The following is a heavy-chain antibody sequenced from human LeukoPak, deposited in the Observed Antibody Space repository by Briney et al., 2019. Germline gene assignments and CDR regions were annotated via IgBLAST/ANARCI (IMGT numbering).Heavy chain of an antibody. CDR1: GFTFSSYG. V-gene: IGHV3-30*18. J-gene: IGHJ4*02. D-gene: IGHD5-12*01. Sequence: GRSLRLSCAASGFTFSSYGMHWVRQAPGKGLEWVAVISYDGSNKYYADSVKGRFTISRDNSKNTLYLQMNSLRAEDTGVYFCAKDHFERLRLRGPCYWGQRTLVTASS. CDR3: AKDHFERLRLRGPCY. CDR2: ISYDGSNK.